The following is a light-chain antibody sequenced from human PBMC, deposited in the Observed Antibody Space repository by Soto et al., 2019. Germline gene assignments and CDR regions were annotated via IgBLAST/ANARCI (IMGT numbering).Light chain of an antibody. CDR1: EGVGSN. J-gene: IGKJ1*01. CDR2: GAS. CDR3: QQYGGSPWT. V-gene: IGKV3-20*01. Sequence: EIVLTQSPGTLSLSPGERATLSCRASEGVGSNLAWYQQKPGQAPRLLIYGASSRAAGIPDRISGSGSGTGFTLTIARLEPEDFAVYYCQQYGGSPWTFGQGTTVDTK.